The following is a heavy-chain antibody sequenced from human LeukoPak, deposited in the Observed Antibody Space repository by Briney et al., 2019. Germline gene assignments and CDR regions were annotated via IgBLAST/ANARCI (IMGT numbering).Heavy chain of an antibody. CDR3: ARFASGSGWYSDY. V-gene: IGHV1-2*06. CDR1: GHTFTDYY. CDR2: IDPNSGGT. J-gene: IGHJ4*02. Sequence: GASVKVSCKASGHTFTDYYMHWVRQAPGQGLEWMGRIDPNSGGTNYAQKFQGRITMTRDTSIATAYMELSRLRSDDTAVYYCARFASGSGWYSDYWGQGTLVTVSS. D-gene: IGHD6-19*01.